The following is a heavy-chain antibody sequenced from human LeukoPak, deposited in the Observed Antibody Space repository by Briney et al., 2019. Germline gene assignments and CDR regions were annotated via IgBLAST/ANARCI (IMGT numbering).Heavy chain of an antibody. CDR3: ARRAGAYSHPYDY. D-gene: IGHD4/OR15-4a*01. Sequence: GGSLRLSCAASGFTFTTYAMSWVRQAPGKGLEWVSAISAGGRSTYYADSVKGRFTISRDNSKNTLYLQMNSLRAEDTAVYYCARRAGAYSHPYDYWGQGTLVTVSS. CDR1: GFTFTTYA. V-gene: IGHV3-23*01. CDR2: ISAGGRST. J-gene: IGHJ4*02.